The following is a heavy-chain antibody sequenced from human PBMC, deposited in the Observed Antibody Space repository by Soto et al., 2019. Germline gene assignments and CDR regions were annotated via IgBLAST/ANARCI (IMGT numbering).Heavy chain of an antibody. J-gene: IGHJ5*02. CDR3: AKGRSATIRNWFDP. D-gene: IGHD3-16*01. Sequence: SGGSLRLSCAASGFTFSSYAMSWVRQAPGKGLEWVSAISGSGGSTYYADSVKGRFTISRDNSKNTLYLQMNSLRAEDTAVYYCAKGRSATIRNWFDPWGQGTLVTVSS. CDR1: GFTFSSYA. V-gene: IGHV3-23*01. CDR2: ISGSGGST.